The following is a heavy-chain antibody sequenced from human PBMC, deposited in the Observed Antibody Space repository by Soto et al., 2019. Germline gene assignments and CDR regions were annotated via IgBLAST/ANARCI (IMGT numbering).Heavy chain of an antibody. CDR3: AREPIVVVPAADKYFDY. D-gene: IGHD2-2*01. CDR2: IIPIFGTA. Sequence: QVQLVQSGAEVKKPGSSVKVSCKASGGTFSSYSISWVRQAPGQGLEWMGGIIPIFGTANYAQKFQGRVTITADESTSTAYMELSSLRSEDTAVYYCAREPIVVVPAADKYFDYWGQGTLVTVSS. J-gene: IGHJ4*02. CDR1: GGTFSSYS. V-gene: IGHV1-69*01.